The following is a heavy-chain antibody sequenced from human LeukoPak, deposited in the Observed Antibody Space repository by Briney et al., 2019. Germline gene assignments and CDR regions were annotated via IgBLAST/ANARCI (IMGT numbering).Heavy chain of an antibody. CDR1: GFTFSSYS. D-gene: IGHD3-3*01. Sequence: TGGSLRLSCAASGFTFSSYSMNWVRQAPGKGLEWVSSISSSSSYIYYADSVKGRFTISRDNAKNSLYLQMNSLRAEDTAVYYCARAQRDYDFWSGYYYYYYYMDVWGKGTTVTVSS. V-gene: IGHV3-21*01. CDR3: ARAQRDYDFWSGYYYYYYYMDV. CDR2: ISSSSSYI. J-gene: IGHJ6*03.